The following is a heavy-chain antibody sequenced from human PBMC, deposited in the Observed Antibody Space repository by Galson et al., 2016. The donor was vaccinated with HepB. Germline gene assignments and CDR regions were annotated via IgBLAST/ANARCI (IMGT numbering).Heavy chain of an antibody. CDR3: ARQHRGVPSDY. CDR2: LFHSGRV. J-gene: IGHJ4*02. V-gene: IGHV4-59*12. CDR1: GGSISRYY. D-gene: IGHD5-24*01. Sequence: SETLSLTCTVSGGSISRYYWSWIRQPPGKGLEWIGQLFHSGRVNYTPSLASRVTISVDTSNNHFSLRLTSVTAAATALYYCARQHRGVPSDYCGQGILVIVTS.